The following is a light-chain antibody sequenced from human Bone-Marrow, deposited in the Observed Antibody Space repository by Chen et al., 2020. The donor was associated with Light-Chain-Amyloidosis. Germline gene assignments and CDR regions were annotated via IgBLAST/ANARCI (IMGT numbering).Light chain of an antibody. J-gene: IGLJ2*01. CDR3: QSADSSGTYEVI. V-gene: IGLV3-25*03. CDR1: DLPTKY. Sequence: SYESTLPPSVSVSPGQTARLTCSGDDLPTKYAYWYQQKPGQAPVLVIHRDTERPSGISERVSGSSSGTTATLTISGVQAEDEADYHCQSADSSGTYEVIFGGGTKLTVL. CDR2: RDT.